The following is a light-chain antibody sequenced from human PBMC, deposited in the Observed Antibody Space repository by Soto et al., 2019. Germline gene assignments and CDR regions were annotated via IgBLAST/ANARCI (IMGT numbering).Light chain of an antibody. Sequence: EIVLTQSPGTLSLSPGERATLSCRASQSVSNNYLAWYQQKPGQAPRLLIYGASNRATGIPDRFSGSGSGTEFTLTISSLQPDDFATYYCQQYNSYSYTFGQGPRWIS. CDR2: GAS. J-gene: IGKJ2*01. CDR3: QQYNSYSYT. V-gene: IGKV3-20*01. CDR1: QSVSNNY.